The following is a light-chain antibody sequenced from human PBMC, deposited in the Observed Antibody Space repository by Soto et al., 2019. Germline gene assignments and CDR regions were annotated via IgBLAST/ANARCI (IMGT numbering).Light chain of an antibody. J-gene: IGLJ1*01. CDR3: SAFSSITTYV. CDR1: SSDVGAYNY. CDR2: XVX. Sequence: QSVLTQPASVSGSLGQSITISCTGTSSDVGAYNYVSWYQHQPGKAPTLMXSXVXNRPSRVSNRFSGSKSGNKASLIISGLQAEDEADSYCSAFSSITTYVFGTGTMVTVL. V-gene: IGLV2-14*01.